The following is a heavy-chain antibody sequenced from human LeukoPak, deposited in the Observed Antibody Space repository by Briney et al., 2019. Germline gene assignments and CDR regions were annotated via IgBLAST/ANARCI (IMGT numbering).Heavy chain of an antibody. CDR2: ISSSSYDI. J-gene: IGHJ3*02. Sequence: GGSLRLSCAASGFTFSSYTMNWVRQAPGKGLEWVSSISSSSYDIYYADSVKGRFTISRDNAKNSLYLQMNTLRAADTAVYYCARAPPGGGITIFGVVMNAFDIWGQGTMVTVSS. D-gene: IGHD3-3*01. CDR1: GFTFSSYT. CDR3: ARAPPGGGITIFGVVMNAFDI. V-gene: IGHV3-21*01.